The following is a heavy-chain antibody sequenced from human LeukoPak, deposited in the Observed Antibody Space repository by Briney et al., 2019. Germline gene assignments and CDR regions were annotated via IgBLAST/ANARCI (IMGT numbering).Heavy chain of an antibody. J-gene: IGHJ4*02. D-gene: IGHD6-13*01. CDR2: ISSSGSTI. Sequence: GGSLRLSCAASGFTFSDYYMSWIRQAPGKGLEWVSYISSSGSTIYYADSVKGRFTISRDNAKNSLYLQMNSLRAEDTAVYYCAKDRVGSSSWSYFEYWGQGTLVTVSS. V-gene: IGHV3-11*04. CDR3: AKDRVGSSSWSYFEY. CDR1: GFTFSDYY.